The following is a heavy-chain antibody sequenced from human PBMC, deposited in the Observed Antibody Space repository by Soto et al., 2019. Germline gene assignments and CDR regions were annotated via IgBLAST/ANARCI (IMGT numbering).Heavy chain of an antibody. V-gene: IGHV3-15*07. Sequence: PGGSLRLSCAASGFTFTDAWMCWVRQAPGKGLEWVALLRRASDGGTPEYAAPVKGRFTVSRDASRDILYLEMNSLQSEDTAIYYCTTLYRTDPWGQGTLVTVSS. CDR1: GFTFTDAW. J-gene: IGHJ5*02. CDR3: TTLYRTDP. CDR2: LRRASDGGTP. D-gene: IGHD3-16*01.